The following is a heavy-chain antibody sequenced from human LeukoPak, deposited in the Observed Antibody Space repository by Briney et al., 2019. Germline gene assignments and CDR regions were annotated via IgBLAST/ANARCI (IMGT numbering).Heavy chain of an antibody. CDR3: ARQTGSGLFILP. V-gene: IGHV4-39*01. CDR2: IYYSGNT. CDR1: GGSIDSSNSY. J-gene: IGHJ4*02. D-gene: IGHD3/OR15-3a*01. Sequence: SETLSLTCAASGGSIDSSNSYWGWTRQPPGKGLEWIGSIYYSGNTYYNASLKSQVSISIDTSKNRFSLKLTSVTAADTAVYYCARQTGSGLFILPGGQGTLVTVSS.